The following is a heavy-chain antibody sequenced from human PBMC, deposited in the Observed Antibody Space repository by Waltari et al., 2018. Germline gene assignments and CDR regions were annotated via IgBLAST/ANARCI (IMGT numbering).Heavy chain of an antibody. V-gene: IGHV4-4*02. D-gene: IGHD2-21*01. J-gene: IGHJ4*02. CDR2: VFYSGRT. Sequence: QVHLEESGPRLVKPSGTLSPTCAVSGVSISASNWWTWVRQPPGRGLEYIGEVFYSGRTQYNPSLKNRVTISVDKSRNNFSLQLTSVTAADTAVYFCANINRAVLGAYNYWGQGILVSVSS. CDR3: ANINRAVLGAYNY. CDR1: GVSISASNW.